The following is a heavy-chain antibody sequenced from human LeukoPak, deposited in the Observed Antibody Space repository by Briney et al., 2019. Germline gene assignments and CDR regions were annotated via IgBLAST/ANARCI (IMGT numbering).Heavy chain of an antibody. J-gene: IGHJ3*02. CDR1: GFTFSSYA. D-gene: IGHD1-26*01. CDR3: AKSRAVESGAFDI. Sequence: GGSLRLSCAASGFTFSSYAMSWVRQAPGKGLEWVSAISGSGDSTYYADSVKGRFTISRDNSKNTLYLQMNSLRAEDTAIYYCAKSRAVESGAFDIWGQGTMVTVSP. V-gene: IGHV3-23*01. CDR2: ISGSGDST.